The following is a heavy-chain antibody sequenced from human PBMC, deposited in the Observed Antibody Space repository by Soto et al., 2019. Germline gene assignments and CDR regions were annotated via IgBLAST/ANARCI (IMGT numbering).Heavy chain of an antibody. CDR3: ARTRMGRFGEQFDP. CDR1: GFSLSNARMG. Sequence: QVTLKESGPVLVKPTETLTLTCTVSGFSLSNARMGVSWIRQPPGKALEWLAHIFSNDEKSYSTSLKSRLTIXQXTXXSQVVPTMTNMDPVDTATYYCARTRMGRFGEQFDPWGQGTLVTVSS. J-gene: IGHJ5*02. CDR2: IFSNDEK. V-gene: IGHV2-26*01. D-gene: IGHD3-10*01.